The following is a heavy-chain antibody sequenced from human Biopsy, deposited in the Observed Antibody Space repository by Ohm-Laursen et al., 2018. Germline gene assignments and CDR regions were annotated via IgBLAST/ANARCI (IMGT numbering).Heavy chain of an antibody. V-gene: IGHV1-69*06. J-gene: IGHJ1*01. CDR1: GGTFSNYG. CDR2: NIPILETG. CDR3: ATKLTGYFHH. Sequence: GSSVKVSCNAPGGTFSNYGVNWVRQAPGQGLEWLGGNIPILETGNYAQKFQDRVTVAADTSTSTATMELRSLRSDDTAVYYCATKLTGYFHHWGQGTLVIVSS. D-gene: IGHD3-9*01.